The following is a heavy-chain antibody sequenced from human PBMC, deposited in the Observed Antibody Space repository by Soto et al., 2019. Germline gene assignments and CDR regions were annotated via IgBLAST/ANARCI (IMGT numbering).Heavy chain of an antibody. J-gene: IGHJ6*02. D-gene: IGHD3-10*01. CDR1: GYTFTGYY. CDR2: INPNSGGT. V-gene: IGHV1-2*02. Sequence: ASVKVSCKASGYTFTGYYMYWVRQAPGQGLEWMGWINPNSGGTNYAQKFQGRVTMTRDTSISTAYMELSRLRSDDTAVYYCARVAMVRGVTGYYYGMDVWGQGTTVTVSS. CDR3: ARVAMVRGVTGYYYGMDV.